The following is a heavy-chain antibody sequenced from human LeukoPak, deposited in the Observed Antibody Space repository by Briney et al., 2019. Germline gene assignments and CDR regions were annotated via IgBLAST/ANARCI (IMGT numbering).Heavy chain of an antibody. CDR2: ISWNSGSI. D-gene: IGHD6-19*01. J-gene: IGHJ4*02. Sequence: GRSLRLSCAASGFTFDDYAMHWVRQAPGKGLEWVSGISWNSGSIGYADSVKGRFTIPRDNAKNSLYLQMNSLRAEDTALYYCAKDTNGALGYSSGWLPDYWGQGTLVTVSS. CDR1: GFTFDDYA. CDR3: AKDTNGALGYSSGWLPDY. V-gene: IGHV3-9*01.